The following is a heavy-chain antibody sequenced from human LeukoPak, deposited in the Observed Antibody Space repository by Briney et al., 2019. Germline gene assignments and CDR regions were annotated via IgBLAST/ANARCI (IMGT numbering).Heavy chain of an antibody. CDR1: GFTFSSYW. D-gene: IGHD6-13*01. J-gene: IGHJ4*02. V-gene: IGHV3-74*01. CDR3: ARGDSSSWYEVFDY. CDR2: INSDGSST. Sequence: GGSLRLSCAASGFTFSSYWMHWVRHAPGKGLVWVSRINSDGSSTSYADSVKGRFTISRDNAKNTLYLQMNSLRAEDTAVYYCARGDSSSWYEVFDYWGQGTLVTVSS.